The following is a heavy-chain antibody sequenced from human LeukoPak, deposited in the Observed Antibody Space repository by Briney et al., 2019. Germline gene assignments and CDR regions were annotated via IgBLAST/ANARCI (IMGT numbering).Heavy chain of an antibody. CDR2: IYYSGST. V-gene: IGHV4-59*08. Sequence: SETLSLTCTVSGGSISSYYWSWIRQPPGKGLEWLGYIYYSGSTNYNPSLKSRVTISVDTSKNQFSLKLSSVTAADTAVYYCARHGYSYGYGPFDYWGQGTLVTVSS. CDR3: ARHGYSYGYGPFDY. J-gene: IGHJ4*02. D-gene: IGHD5-18*01. CDR1: GGSISSYY.